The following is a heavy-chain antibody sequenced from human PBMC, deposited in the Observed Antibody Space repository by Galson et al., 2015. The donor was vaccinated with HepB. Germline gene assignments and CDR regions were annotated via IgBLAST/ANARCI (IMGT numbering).Heavy chain of an antibody. CDR1: GYTFTSYY. CDR2: INPSGGST. D-gene: IGHD1-1*01. Sequence: SVKVSCKASGYTFTSYYMFWVRQAPGQGLEWMGIINPSGGSTTYAQNFQGRVTMTRDTSTSTVYMELSSLRSEDTAVYYCARRKTGTTGGMDVWGQGTTVTVSS. V-gene: IGHV1-46*01. J-gene: IGHJ6*02. CDR3: ARRKTGTTGGMDV.